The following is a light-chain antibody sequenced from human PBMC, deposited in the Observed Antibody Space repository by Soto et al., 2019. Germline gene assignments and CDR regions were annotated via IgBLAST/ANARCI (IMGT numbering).Light chain of an antibody. V-gene: IGLV8-61*01. J-gene: IGLJ2*01. CDR1: SGSVSTSYY. Sequence: QAVVTQGPSFSVSPGGTVTLTCGLNSGSVSTSYYPSWYQQTPGLPPRTLIYSTNTRSSGVPDRFSGFILGNEAALTITGAQADDESDYYCALYMGSGIGVFGGGTKVTVL. CDR2: STN. CDR3: ALYMGSGIGV.